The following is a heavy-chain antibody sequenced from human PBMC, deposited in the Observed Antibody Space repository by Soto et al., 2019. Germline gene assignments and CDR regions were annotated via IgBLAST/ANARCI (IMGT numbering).Heavy chain of an antibody. CDR3: ARDLYFWSGYFYYYGMDV. CDR1: GFTFSSYA. CDR2: ISYDGSNK. J-gene: IGHJ6*02. V-gene: IGHV3-30-3*01. D-gene: IGHD3-3*01. Sequence: GGSLRLSCAASGFTFSSYAMHWVRQAPGKGLEWVAVISYDGSNKYYADSVKGRFTISRDNSKNTLYLQMNSLRAEDTAVYYCARDLYFWSGYFYYYGMDVWGQGTTVTVSS.